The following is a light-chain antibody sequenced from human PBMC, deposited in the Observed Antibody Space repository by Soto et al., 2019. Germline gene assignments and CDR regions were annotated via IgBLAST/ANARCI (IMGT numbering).Light chain of an antibody. J-gene: IGKJ5*01. CDR3: QQYRTSPIT. CDR2: GAS. V-gene: IGKV3-20*01. Sequence: ETVLTQSPGTLSLSPGKRATLSCRASQSITNNYLAWYQQKPGQAPRLLIYGASSRVTGIPDRFSGSGSGTDFTLNISRLEPEDFAVYYCQQYRTSPITFGQGTRLEIK. CDR1: QSITNNY.